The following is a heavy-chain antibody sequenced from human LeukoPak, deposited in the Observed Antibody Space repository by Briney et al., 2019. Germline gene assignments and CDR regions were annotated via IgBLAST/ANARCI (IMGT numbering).Heavy chain of an antibody. V-gene: IGHV4-61*02. D-gene: IGHD1-26*01. CDR2: IYTSGST. CDR3: ARGKLRDAFDI. Sequence: SETLSLTCTVSGGSISSGSYYWRWIRKPAGKGLDWIERIYTSGSTNYNPSLKSRVTISVDKSKNQFSLKLSSVTAADTAVYYCARGKLRDAFDIWGQGTMVTVSS. J-gene: IGHJ3*02. CDR1: GGSISSGSYY.